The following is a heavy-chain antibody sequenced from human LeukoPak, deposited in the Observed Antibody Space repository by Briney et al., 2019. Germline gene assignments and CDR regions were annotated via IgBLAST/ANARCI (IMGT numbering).Heavy chain of an antibody. D-gene: IGHD3-9*01. Sequence: SETLSLTCTVSGYSISSGYYWGWIRQPPGKGLEWIGSIYHSGSTYYNPSLKSRVTISVDTSKNQFSLKLSSVTAADTAVYYCARSILTGYYFPALDYWGQGTLVTVSS. V-gene: IGHV4-38-2*02. CDR2: IYHSGST. J-gene: IGHJ4*02. CDR1: GYSISSGYY. CDR3: ARSILTGYYFPALDY.